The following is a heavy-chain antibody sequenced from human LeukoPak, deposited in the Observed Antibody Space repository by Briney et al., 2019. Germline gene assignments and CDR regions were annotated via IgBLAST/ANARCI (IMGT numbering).Heavy chain of an antibody. V-gene: IGHV3-7*01. J-gene: IGHJ4*02. CDR1: GFTVSSNY. CDR3: ARSPDGYSYGLYYFDY. Sequence: GGSLRLSCAASGFTVSSNYMSWVRQAPGKGLEWVANIKQDGSEKDYVDSVKGRFTISRDNAKNSLYLQMNSLGAEDTAVYYCARSPDGYSYGLYYFDYWGQGTLVTVSS. D-gene: IGHD5-18*01. CDR2: IKQDGSEK.